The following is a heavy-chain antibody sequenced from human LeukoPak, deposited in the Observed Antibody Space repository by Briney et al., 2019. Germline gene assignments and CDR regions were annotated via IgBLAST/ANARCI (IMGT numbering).Heavy chain of an antibody. V-gene: IGHV3-23*01. CDR2: ISGSCGST. Sequence: GGSLRLSCAASGFTFSSYAMSWVRQAPGKGLEWVSAISGSCGSTYYADSVKGRFTISRDNSKNTLYLKMNSLRAEDTAVYYCAKDPLVVVAATGWFDPWGQGTLVTVSS. J-gene: IGHJ5*02. CDR3: AKDPLVVVAATGWFDP. D-gene: IGHD2-15*01. CDR1: GFTFSSYA.